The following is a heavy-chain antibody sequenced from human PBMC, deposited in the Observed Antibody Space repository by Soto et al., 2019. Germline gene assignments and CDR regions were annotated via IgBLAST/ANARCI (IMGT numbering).Heavy chain of an antibody. CDR1: GFTFSSYA. CDR3: ARGRPQDRDDYVWMH. Sequence: QVQLVESGGGVVQPGRSLRLSCAASGFTFSSYAMHWVRQAPGKGLEWVAVISYDGSNKYYADSVKGRFTISRDNSKNTLYLQMNSLRAEDTAVYYGARGRPQDRDDYVWMHWGQGTLVTVSS. CDR2: ISYDGSNK. V-gene: IGHV3-30-3*01. J-gene: IGHJ4*02. D-gene: IGHD3-16*01.